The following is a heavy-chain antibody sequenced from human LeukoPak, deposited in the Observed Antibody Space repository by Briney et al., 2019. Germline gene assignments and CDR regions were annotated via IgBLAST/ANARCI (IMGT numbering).Heavy chain of an antibody. Sequence: ESGPTLMNPTPALTLTFTFSGFSLSTRGVGVGWIRQPPVKALESLALYYWDDDKRYSPSLKSRLTITKDTSKNQVVLTMTNMDPVDTATYYCAHRLPGGRGSSGWRWGQGTLVTVSS. CDR3: AHRLPGGRGSSGWR. J-gene: IGHJ4*02. CDR1: GFSLSTRGVG. V-gene: IGHV2-5*02. D-gene: IGHD6-19*01. CDR2: YYWDDDK.